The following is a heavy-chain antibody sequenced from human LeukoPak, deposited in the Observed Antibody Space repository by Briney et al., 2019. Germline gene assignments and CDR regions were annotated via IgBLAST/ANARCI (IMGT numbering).Heavy chain of an antibody. CDR2: INPNSGGT. J-gene: IGHJ5*02. CDR3: ARSGIGYFDWYPDWFDP. Sequence: GASVKVSCKASGYTFTGYYMHWVRQAPGQGLEWMGWINPNSGGTNYAQKFQGRVTMTTDTSTSTAYMELRSLRSDDTAVYYCARSGIGYFDWYPDWFDPWGQGTLVTVSS. CDR1: GYTFTGYY. D-gene: IGHD3-9*01. V-gene: IGHV1-2*02.